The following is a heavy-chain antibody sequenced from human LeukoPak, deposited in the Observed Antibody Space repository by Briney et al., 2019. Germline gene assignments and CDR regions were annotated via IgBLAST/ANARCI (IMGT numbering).Heavy chain of an antibody. CDR3: ARSLLRGVPEHYYYYGMDV. D-gene: IGHD3-22*01. CDR2: IIPIFGTA. CDR1: GGTFSSYA. V-gene: IGHV1-69*01. Sequence: SVKVSCKASGGTFSSYAISWVRQAPGQGLEWMGGIIPIFGTANYAQKFQGRVTITADESTATAYMELSSLSSEDTAVYYCARSLLRGVPEHYYYYGMDVWGQGTTVTVSS. J-gene: IGHJ6*02.